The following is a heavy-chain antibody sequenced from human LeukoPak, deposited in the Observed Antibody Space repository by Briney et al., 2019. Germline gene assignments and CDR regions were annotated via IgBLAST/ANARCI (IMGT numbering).Heavy chain of an antibody. J-gene: IGHJ4*02. D-gene: IGHD3-22*01. CDR1: GFTFGDYA. CDR2: IRSKAYGGTT. CDR3: TRGGGYYDSSGSITPFDY. V-gene: IGHV3-49*04. Sequence: PGGSLRLSCTASGFTFGDYAMSWVRQAPGKGLEWVGFIRSKAYGGTTEYAASVKGRFTISRDDSKSIAYLQMNSLKTEDTDVYYCTRGGGYYDSSGSITPFDYWGQGTLVTVSS.